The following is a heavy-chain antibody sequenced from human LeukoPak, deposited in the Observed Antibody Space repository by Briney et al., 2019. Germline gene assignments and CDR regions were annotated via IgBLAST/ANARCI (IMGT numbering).Heavy chain of an antibody. D-gene: IGHD6-19*01. CDR3: AKDTVASSGYYFDY. CDR1: GFTFSSYA. J-gene: IGHJ4*02. Sequence: GGSLRLSCAASGFTFSSYAMSWVRQAPGKGLEWVSAISGSGGNTYYADSVKGRFTISRDNSKNTLYLQMNSLRAEDTAVYYCAKDTVASSGYYFDYWGQGTLVTVSS. CDR2: ISGSGGNT. V-gene: IGHV3-23*01.